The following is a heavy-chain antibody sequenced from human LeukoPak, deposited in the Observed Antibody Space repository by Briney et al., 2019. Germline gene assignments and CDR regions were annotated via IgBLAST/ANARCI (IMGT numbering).Heavy chain of an antibody. CDR1: GFIVSSYY. CDR2: VYSGGST. J-gene: IGHJ6*02. D-gene: IGHD4-11*01. V-gene: IGHV3-66*01. Sequence: GGSLRLSCVASGFIVSSYYMTWVRQAPGKGLEWVSVVYSGGSTYYADSVKGRVAISRDDSKNTVFLQMSSVRAEDTAVYYCARSYSNHLFGMDVWGQGTTVTVTS. CDR3: ARSYSNHLFGMDV.